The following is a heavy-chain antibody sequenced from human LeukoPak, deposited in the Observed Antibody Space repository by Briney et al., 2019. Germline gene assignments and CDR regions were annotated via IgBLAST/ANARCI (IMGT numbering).Heavy chain of an antibody. V-gene: IGHV3-11*01. J-gene: IGHJ5*02. D-gene: IGHD2/OR15-2a*01. CDR2: ISSRGNII. CDR1: GFTFSDYY. CDR3: ARDRGIVEFDP. Sequence: GGSLRLSCAASGFTFSDYYMSWIRQAPGKGLEWVSYISSRGNIIYYAGFVKGRFTISRDNAKNSLYLQMNSLRAEDTALYYCARDRGIVEFDPWGQGTLVTVSS.